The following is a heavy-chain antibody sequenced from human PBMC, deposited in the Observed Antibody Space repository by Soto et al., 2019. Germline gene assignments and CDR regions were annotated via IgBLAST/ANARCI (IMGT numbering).Heavy chain of an antibody. CDR3: ARDSSGDGYDDFDY. D-gene: IGHD5-12*01. J-gene: IGHJ4*02. V-gene: IGHV1-69*06. CDR1: GGTFSSYA. CDR2: IIPIFGTA. Sequence: QVQLVQSGAEVKKPGSSVKVSCKASGGTFSSYAISCVRQAPGQGREWMGGIIPIFGTANYAQKFQGSVTNTADKSTSTAYMELSSLRSEDTAVYYCARDSSGDGYDDFDYWGQGTLVTVSS.